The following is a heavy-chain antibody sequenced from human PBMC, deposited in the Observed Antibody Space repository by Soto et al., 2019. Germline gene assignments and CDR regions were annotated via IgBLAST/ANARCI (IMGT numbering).Heavy chain of an antibody. D-gene: IGHD3-3*01. CDR3: ATAVDYDFWSGTTHYGMDV. J-gene: IGHJ6*02. V-gene: IGHV3-74*01. CDR2: ISDDGTIT. Sequence: GGSLRLSCAASGLTFSEYWMHWVRQAPGQGLVWVSRISDDGTITDYADSVKGRFTVSRDNARNTHSLQMNSLRSEDTAVYFCATAVDYDFWSGTTHYGMDVWGQGTTVTVSS. CDR1: GLTFSEYW.